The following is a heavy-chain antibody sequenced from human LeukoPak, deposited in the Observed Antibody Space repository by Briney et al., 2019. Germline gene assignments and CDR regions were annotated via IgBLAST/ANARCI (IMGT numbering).Heavy chain of an antibody. J-gene: IGHJ4*02. Sequence: SETLSLTCTVSGGSISSSSYYWGWIRQPPGKGLEWIGSIYYSGSTYYNPSLKSRVTISVDTSKNQFSLKLSSVTAADTAVYYCARDSSGWYYFDYWGQGTLVTASS. D-gene: IGHD6-19*01. CDR1: GGSISSSSYY. CDR3: ARDSSGWYYFDY. V-gene: IGHV4-39*07. CDR2: IYYSGST.